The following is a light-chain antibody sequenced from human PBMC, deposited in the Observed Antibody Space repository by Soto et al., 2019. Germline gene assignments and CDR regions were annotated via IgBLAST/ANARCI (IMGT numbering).Light chain of an antibody. CDR2: DAS. CDR1: QSVSSY. Sequence: EIVLTQSPATLSLSPGERATPSCRASQSVSSYLAWYQQKPGQAPRLLIYDASNRATVIPARFSGSGSGTDFTLTISSLEPEDFAVYYCQQRSNWPGTFGQGTKVEIK. V-gene: IGKV3-11*01. J-gene: IGKJ1*01. CDR3: QQRSNWPGT.